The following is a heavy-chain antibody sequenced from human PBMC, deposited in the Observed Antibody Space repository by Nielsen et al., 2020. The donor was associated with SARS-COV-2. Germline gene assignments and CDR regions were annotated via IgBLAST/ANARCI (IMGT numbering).Heavy chain of an antibody. CDR1: GFTFSSYS. CDR3: AREERFLEWLYPNWFDP. Sequence: GESLKISCAASGFTFSSYSMNWVRQAPGKGLEWVSYISSSSSTIYYADSVKGRFTISRDNAKNSLYLQINSLRAEDTAVYYCAREERFLEWLYPNWFDPWGQGTLVTVSS. CDR2: ISSSSSTI. J-gene: IGHJ5*02. V-gene: IGHV3-48*04. D-gene: IGHD3-3*01.